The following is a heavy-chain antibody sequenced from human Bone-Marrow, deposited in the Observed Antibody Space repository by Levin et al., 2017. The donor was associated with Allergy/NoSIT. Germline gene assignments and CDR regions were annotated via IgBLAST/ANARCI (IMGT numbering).Heavy chain of an antibody. V-gene: IGHV3-72*01. CDR2: IRNRAKSYTT. Sequence: GGSLRLSCAASGFTFSDHYMDWVRQAPGKGLEWVGRIRNRAKSYTTEYAASVKGRFTISRDDSKNSLYLQMNSLKTEDTAVYYCARGTPPFDIWGQGTMVTVSS. CDR3: ARGTPPFDI. CDR1: GFTFSDHY. J-gene: IGHJ3*02.